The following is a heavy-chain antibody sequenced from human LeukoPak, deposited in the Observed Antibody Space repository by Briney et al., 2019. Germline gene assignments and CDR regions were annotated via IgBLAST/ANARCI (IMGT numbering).Heavy chain of an antibody. V-gene: IGHV4-59*01. J-gene: IGHJ4*02. CDR1: GGSISSYY. CDR3: ARGSQPPPITIFGVVRGYYFDY. CDR2: IYYSGST. Sequence: SETLSLTCTVSGGSISSYYWSWIRQPPGKGLEWIGYIYYSGSTNYNPSLKSRVTISVDTSKNQFSLKLSSVTAAGTAVYYCARGSQPPPITIFGVVRGYYFDYWGQGTLVTVSS. D-gene: IGHD3-3*01.